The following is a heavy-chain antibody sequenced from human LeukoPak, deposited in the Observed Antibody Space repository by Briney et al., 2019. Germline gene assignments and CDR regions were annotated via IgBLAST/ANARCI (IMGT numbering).Heavy chain of an antibody. CDR1: GYRFTDYY. J-gene: IGHJ4*02. D-gene: IGHD2/OR15-2a*01. V-gene: IGHV1-2*02. CDR3: AREINKGLYY. CDR2: IHPNSGGT. Sequence: ASVKVSCKASGYRFTDYYIHWVRQAPGQGLEWMGWIHPNSGGTEFAQKFQGRVTMTRDTSIYTAYMELSSLRPDDTAVYYCAREINKGLYYWGQGTLVIVS.